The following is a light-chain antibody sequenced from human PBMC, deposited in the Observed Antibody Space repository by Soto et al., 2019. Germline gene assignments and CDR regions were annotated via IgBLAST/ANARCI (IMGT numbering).Light chain of an antibody. CDR1: QSLVYSDGIAY. V-gene: IGKV2-30*01. J-gene: IGKJ2*01. CDR2: QVS. Sequence: DVVMTQSPLSLPVTLGQPASISCRSSQSLVYSDGIAYLSWFHQRPGQSPRRLVYQVSARDSGVPDKFRGGGSGTALTLKFSRGGAEDLGVFYCMKGTHGPYIFGRGTKLEI. CDR3: MKGTHGPYI.